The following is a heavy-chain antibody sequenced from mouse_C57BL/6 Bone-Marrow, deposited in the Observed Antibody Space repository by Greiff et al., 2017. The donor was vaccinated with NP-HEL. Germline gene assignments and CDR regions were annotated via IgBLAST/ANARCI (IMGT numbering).Heavy chain of an antibody. V-gene: IGHV1-42*01. J-gene: IGHJ2*01. CDR2: INPSTGGT. CDR3: ARSNSSGYYFDY. D-gene: IGHD3-2*02. Sequence: EVQLKQSGPELVKPGASVKISCKASGYSFTGYYMNWVKQSPEKSLEWIGEINPSTGGTTYNQKFKAKATLTVDKSSSTAYMQLKSLTSEDSAVYYCARSNSSGYYFDYWGQGTTLTVSS. CDR1: GYSFTGYY.